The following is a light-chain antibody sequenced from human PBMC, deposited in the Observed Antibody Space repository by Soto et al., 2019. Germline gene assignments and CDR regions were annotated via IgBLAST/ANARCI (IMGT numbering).Light chain of an antibody. J-gene: IGKJ5*01. CDR1: QSVRSN. Sequence: EIVMTQSPATLSVSPGERATLACRASQSVRSNLAWYQQKPGEAPRLLIYGATTRATGIPGRISGSGSGTEFTLTISSLQSEDFGIYYCQQYDNWPLNFGQGTRLENK. CDR2: GAT. V-gene: IGKV3-15*01. CDR3: QQYDNWPLN.